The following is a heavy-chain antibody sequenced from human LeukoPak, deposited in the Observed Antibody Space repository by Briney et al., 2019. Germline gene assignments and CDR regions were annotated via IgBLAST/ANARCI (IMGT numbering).Heavy chain of an antibody. CDR1: GYTFTSYG. J-gene: IGHJ6*02. CDR3: ARDLGLDSSSWSSYYYYYGMDV. V-gene: IGHV1-18*01. D-gene: IGHD6-13*01. Sequence: ASVKVSCKASGYTFTSYGISWVRQAPGQGLEWMGWISAYNGNTNYAQKLQGRVTMTTDTSTSTAYMELRSLRSDDTAVYYCARDLGLDSSSWSSYYYYYGMDVWGQGTTVTVSS. CDR2: ISAYNGNT.